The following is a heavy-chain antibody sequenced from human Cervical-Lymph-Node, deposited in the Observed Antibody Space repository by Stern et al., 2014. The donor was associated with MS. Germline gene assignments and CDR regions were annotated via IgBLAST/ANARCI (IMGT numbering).Heavy chain of an antibody. Sequence: MQLVESGAEVKKPGSSVKVSCKASGGTFSGYAFSWVRQAPGQGLEWMGRIIPIIGMTNYAQRFQGRVTITAEKSTTTAYMELSGLRFDDTAVYYCATPPVETTSFDYWGQGTLVTVSS. V-gene: IGHV1-69*09. D-gene: IGHD1-7*01. J-gene: IGHJ4*02. CDR2: IIPIIGMT. CDR1: GGTFSGYA. CDR3: ATPPVETTSFDY.